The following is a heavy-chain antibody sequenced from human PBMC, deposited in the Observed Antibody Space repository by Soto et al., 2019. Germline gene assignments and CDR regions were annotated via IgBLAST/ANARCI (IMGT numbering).Heavy chain of an antibody. V-gene: IGHV1-18*01. Sequence: ASVKVSCKASGYTFTSYGISWVRQAPGQGLEWMGWISAYNGNTNYAQKLQGRVTITTDESTSTAYMELSSLRSEDTAVYYCARGDDSSGYYYYYYGMDVWGQGTTVTVSS. CDR3: ARGDDSSGYYYYYYGMDV. D-gene: IGHD3-22*01. CDR2: ISAYNGNT. CDR1: GYTFTSYG. J-gene: IGHJ6*02.